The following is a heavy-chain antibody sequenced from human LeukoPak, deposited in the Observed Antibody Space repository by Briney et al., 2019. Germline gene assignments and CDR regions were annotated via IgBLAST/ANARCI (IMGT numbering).Heavy chain of an antibody. CDR3: ATDCCSGGSCLYAFDI. D-gene: IGHD2-15*01. J-gene: IGHJ3*02. CDR2: VDPEDGET. Sequence: ATVKISCKVSGYTFTDYYMHWVQQAPGKGLEWMGLVDPEDGETIYAEKFQGRVTITADTSTDTAYMELSSLRSEDTAVYYCATDCCSGGSCLYAFDIWGQGTMVTVSS. CDR1: GYTFTDYY. V-gene: IGHV1-69-2*01.